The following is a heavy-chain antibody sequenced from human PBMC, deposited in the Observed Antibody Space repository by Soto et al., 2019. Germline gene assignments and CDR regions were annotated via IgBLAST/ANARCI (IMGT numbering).Heavy chain of an antibody. Sequence: SGGVHRDPPAAAWVTIVDLGGRRVRQAPSKGGGWVAVIWYDGSNKYYADSVKGRFTISRDNSKNTLYLQMNSLRAEDTAVYYCARDTSYSGWPYYYYYYGMDVWGQGTTVTVSS. CDR3: ARDTSYSGWPYYYYYYGMDV. V-gene: IGHV3-33*08. D-gene: IGHD6-19*01. J-gene: IGHJ6*02. CDR1: WVTIVDLG. CDR2: IWYDGSNK.